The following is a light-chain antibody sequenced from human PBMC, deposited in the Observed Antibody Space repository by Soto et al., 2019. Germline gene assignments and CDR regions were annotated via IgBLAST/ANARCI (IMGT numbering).Light chain of an antibody. Sequence: EIVLTQSPGTLSLSLGERATLSCRASQSISSSYLAWYQQKPGQAPRLLIHGVSSRATGIPDRFSGSGSGTDFTLTISRLEPEDFAVYFCQQYDTSPFTFGPGTKVDIK. CDR2: GVS. V-gene: IGKV3-20*01. CDR3: QQYDTSPFT. J-gene: IGKJ3*01. CDR1: QSISSSY.